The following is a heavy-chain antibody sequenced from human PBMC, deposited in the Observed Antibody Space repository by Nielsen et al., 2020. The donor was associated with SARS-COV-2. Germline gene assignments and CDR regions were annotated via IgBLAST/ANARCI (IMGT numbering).Heavy chain of an antibody. CDR3: ARLRYSSGLDY. Sequence: SETLSLTCTVSGGSISSSSYYWGWIRQPPGKGLEWIGSIYYSGSTYYNPSLKSRVTISVDTSKNQFSLKLSSVTAADTAVYYCARLRYSSGLDYWGQGTLVTDSS. J-gene: IGHJ4*02. V-gene: IGHV4-39*01. CDR1: GGSISSSSYY. CDR2: IYYSGST. D-gene: IGHD6-19*01.